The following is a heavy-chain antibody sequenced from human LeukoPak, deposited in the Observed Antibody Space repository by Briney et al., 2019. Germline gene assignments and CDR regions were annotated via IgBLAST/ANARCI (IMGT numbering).Heavy chain of an antibody. V-gene: IGHV4-59*01. CDR2: IYYSGST. D-gene: IGHD2-15*01. CDR1: GGSISSYY. CDR3: ARLSSLYCSGGSCYARY. J-gene: IGHJ4*02. Sequence: PSETLSLTCTVSGGSISSYYWSWIRQPPGKGLEWIGYIYYSGSTNYNPSLKSRVTISVDTSKNQFSLKLSSVTAADTAVYYCARLSSLYCSGGSCYARYWGQGTLVTVSS.